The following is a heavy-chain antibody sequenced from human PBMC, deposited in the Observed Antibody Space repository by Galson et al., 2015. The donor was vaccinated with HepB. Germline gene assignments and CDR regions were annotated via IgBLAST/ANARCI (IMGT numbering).Heavy chain of an antibody. V-gene: IGHV3-33*01. CDR2: IWYDGSNK. D-gene: IGHD3-10*01. J-gene: IGHJ6*02. Sequence: SLRLSCAASGFTFSSYGMHWVRQAPGKGLEWVTVIWYDGSNKYYADSVKGRFTISRDNSKNTLYLQMNSLRAEDTAVYYCARNGFGGKYYYYGMDVWGQGTTVTVSS. CDR3: ARNGFGGKYYYYGMDV. CDR1: GFTFSSYG.